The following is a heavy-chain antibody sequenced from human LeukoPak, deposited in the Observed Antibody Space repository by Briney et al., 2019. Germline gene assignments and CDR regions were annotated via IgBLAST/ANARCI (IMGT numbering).Heavy chain of an antibody. CDR2: INHSGST. CDR3: ARDGYYGSGSSH. J-gene: IGHJ4*02. V-gene: IGHV4-34*01. D-gene: IGHD3-10*01. Sequence: SETLSLTCAVYGGSFSGYYWSWIRQPPGKGLEWIGEINHSGSTNYNPSLKSRVTISVDTSKNPFSLKLSSVTAADTAVYYCARDGYYGSGSSHWGQGTLVTVSS. CDR1: GGSFSGYY.